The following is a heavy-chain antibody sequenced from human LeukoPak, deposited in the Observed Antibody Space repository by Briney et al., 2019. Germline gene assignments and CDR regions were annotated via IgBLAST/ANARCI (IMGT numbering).Heavy chain of an antibody. Sequence: GRSLRLSCAASGFTFSSYSMSWVRQAPGKGLEWVSSISSSSSYIYYADSVKGRFTISRDNAKNSLYLQMNSLRAEDTAVYYCARGPWELPSFYYGMDVWGQGTTVTVSS. CDR2: ISSSSSYI. J-gene: IGHJ6*02. D-gene: IGHD1-26*01. CDR1: GFTFSSYS. V-gene: IGHV3-21*01. CDR3: ARGPWELPSFYYGMDV.